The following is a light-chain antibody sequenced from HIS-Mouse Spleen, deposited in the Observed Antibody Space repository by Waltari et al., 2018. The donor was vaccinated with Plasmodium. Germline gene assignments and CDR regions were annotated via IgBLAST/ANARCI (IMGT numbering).Light chain of an antibody. CDR1: TSISSY. CDR3: QQSYSTPYT. V-gene: IGKV1-39*01. CDR2: AAS. J-gene: IGKJ2*01. Sequence: DIQMTQSPSSLSASVGDRVPITCRASTSISSYLNWYQQKPGKAPKLLIYAASSLQSGVPSRFSGSGSGTDFTLTISSLQPEDFATYYCQQSYSTPYTFGQGTKLEIK.